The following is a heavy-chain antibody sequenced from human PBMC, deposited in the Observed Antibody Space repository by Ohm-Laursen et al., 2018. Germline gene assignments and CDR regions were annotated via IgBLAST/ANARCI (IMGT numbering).Heavy chain of an antibody. V-gene: IGHV3-23*01. D-gene: IGHD3-22*01. CDR3: VKGVTMIVVVIGFDY. J-gene: IGHJ4*02. Sequence: SLRLSCAASGFTFDDYAMHWVRQAPGKGLEWVSAISGSGGSTYYADSVKGRFTISRDNSKNTLYLQTNSLRAEDTAVYYCVKGVTMIVVVIGFDYWGQGTLVTVSS. CDR2: ISGSGGST. CDR1: GFTFDDYA.